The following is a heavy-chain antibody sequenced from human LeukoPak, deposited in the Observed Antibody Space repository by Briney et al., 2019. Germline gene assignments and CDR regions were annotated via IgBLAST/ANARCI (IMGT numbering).Heavy chain of an antibody. D-gene: IGHD2-15*01. Sequence: GGSLRLSCAASGITFSSSWMSWVRQAPGMGLEWVANIKQDGSEKYYVDSVKGRFTISRDNAKNSLYLQMNSPRAEDTAVYYCAIGDYFDYWGQGTLVTVSS. CDR3: AIGDYFDY. J-gene: IGHJ4*02. CDR1: GITFSSSW. V-gene: IGHV3-7*01. CDR2: IKQDGSEK.